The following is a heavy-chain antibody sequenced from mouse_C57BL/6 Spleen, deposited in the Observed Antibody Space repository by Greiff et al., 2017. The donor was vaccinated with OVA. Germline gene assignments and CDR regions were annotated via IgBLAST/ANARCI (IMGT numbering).Heavy chain of an antibody. V-gene: IGHV6-3*01. CDR3: TGVGRWFAY. CDR2: IRLKSDNYAT. D-gene: IGHD4-1*01. J-gene: IGHJ3*01. CDR1: GFTFSNYW. Sequence: EVMLVESGGGLVQPGGSMKLSCVASGFTFSNYWMNWVRQSPEKGLEWVAQIRLKSDNYATHYAESVKGRFTISRDDSKSSVYLQMNNLRAEDTGIYYCTGVGRWFAYWGQGTLVTVSA.